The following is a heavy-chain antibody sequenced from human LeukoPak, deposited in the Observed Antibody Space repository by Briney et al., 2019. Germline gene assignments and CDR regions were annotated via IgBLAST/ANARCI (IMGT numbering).Heavy chain of an antibody. Sequence: ASVKVSCKASGYTFTSYDINWVRQATGQGLEWMGWINPNSGNTGYAQKFQGRVTMTRNTSISTAYMELSSLRSEDTAVYYCARFQTPYSYAFIYYYYYCMDVWGKGTTVTVSS. J-gene: IGHJ6*03. CDR1: GYTFTSYD. D-gene: IGHD5-18*01. CDR3: ARFQTPYSYAFIYYYYYCMDV. V-gene: IGHV1-8*01. CDR2: INPNSGNT.